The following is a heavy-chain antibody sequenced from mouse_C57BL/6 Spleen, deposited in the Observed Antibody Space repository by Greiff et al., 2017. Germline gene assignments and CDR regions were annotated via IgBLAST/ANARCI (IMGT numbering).Heavy chain of an antibody. CDR1: GYTFTDYE. J-gene: IGHJ3*01. CDR2: IDPETGGT. V-gene: IGHV1-15*01. CDR3: TRYSSGYVVFAY. Sequence: VQLQQSGAELVRPGASVTLSCKASGYTFTDYEMHWVKQTPVHGLEWIGAIDPETGGTAYNQKFKGKAILTADKSSSTAYMELRSLTSEDSAVYYCTRYSSGYVVFAYWGQGTLATVSA. D-gene: IGHD3-2*02.